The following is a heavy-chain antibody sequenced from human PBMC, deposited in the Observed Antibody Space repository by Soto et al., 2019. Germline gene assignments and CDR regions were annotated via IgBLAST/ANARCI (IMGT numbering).Heavy chain of an antibody. J-gene: IGHJ3*02. CDR3: AKALPFYDFWSGYSTATFDI. CDR1: GFTLSTYA. V-gene: IGHV3-23*01. D-gene: IGHD3-3*01. Sequence: EEQLLESGGGLVQPGGSLRLSCAASGFTLSTYAMTWVRQAPGKGLEWVSSISGSGDTTYYSDSVKGRFTISRDNSKSTLYLQMNSLRAEDTAVYYCAKALPFYDFWSGYSTATFDIWGQGTMVTVSS. CDR2: ISGSGDTT.